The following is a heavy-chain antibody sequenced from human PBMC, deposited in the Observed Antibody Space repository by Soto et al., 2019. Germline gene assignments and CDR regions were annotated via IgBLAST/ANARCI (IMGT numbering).Heavy chain of an antibody. J-gene: IGHJ4*02. CDR1: GDSISRYY. D-gene: IGHD3-10*01. V-gene: IGHV4-59*08. CDR2: IHYSGGT. CDR3: ARVLWSGESPLDY. Sequence: PSETLSLTCTVSGDSISRYYWSWIRQPPGKGLEWIGYIHYSGGTNYNPSLKSRVTMSVDTSKNQFSLKLRSVTAADTAVYYCARVLWSGESPLDYWGQGALVTVSS.